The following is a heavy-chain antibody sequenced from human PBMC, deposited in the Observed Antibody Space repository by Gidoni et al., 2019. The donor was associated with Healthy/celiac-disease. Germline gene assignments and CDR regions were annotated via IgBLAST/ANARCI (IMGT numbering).Heavy chain of an antibody. V-gene: IGHV4-34*01. CDR3: FNWNDEANSDY. Sequence: QVQLPQWAAGLLKPSETLSLTCAVYGGSFSGYYWSWIRQPPGKGLEWSGEINHSGSTNYNPSLKSRVTISVDTSKNQFSLKLSSVTAADTAVYYCFNWNDEANSDYWGQGTPVTVSS. CDR2: INHSGST. CDR1: GGSFSGYY. D-gene: IGHD1-20*01. J-gene: IGHJ4*02.